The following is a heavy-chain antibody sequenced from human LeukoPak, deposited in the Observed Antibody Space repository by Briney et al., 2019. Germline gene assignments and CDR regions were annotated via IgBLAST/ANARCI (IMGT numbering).Heavy chain of an antibody. J-gene: IGHJ5*02. CDR3: ARAEEYYDFWSGYYSNWFDP. CDR2: ISSSSSYI. CDR1: GFTFSSYS. V-gene: IGHV3-21*01. D-gene: IGHD3-3*01. Sequence: GGSLRLSCAASGFTFSSYSMNWVRQAPGKGLEWVSSISSSSSYIYYADSGKGRFTVSRDNAKNSLYLQMNSLRAEDTAVYYCARAEEYYDFWSGYYSNWFDPWGQGTLVTVSS.